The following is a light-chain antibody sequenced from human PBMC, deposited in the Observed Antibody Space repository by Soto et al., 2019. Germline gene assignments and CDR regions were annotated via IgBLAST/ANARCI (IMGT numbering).Light chain of an antibody. CDR2: AAS. CDR1: QGISSY. Sequence: AIRMTQSPSSLSASTGDRVTITCRASQGISSYLAWYQQKPGKAPKLLIYAASTLQSGVPSRFSGSGSGTDFTLTISCLQSEDFATYCCQQYYSYPRTFGGGTKVDNK. V-gene: IGKV1-8*01. J-gene: IGKJ4*01. CDR3: QQYYSYPRT.